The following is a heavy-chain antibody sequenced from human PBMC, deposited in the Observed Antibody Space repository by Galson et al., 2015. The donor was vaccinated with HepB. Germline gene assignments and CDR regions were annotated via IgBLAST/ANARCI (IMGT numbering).Heavy chain of an antibody. CDR2: ITTSSSYI. CDR1: GFTFSSYG. V-gene: IGHV3-21*01. J-gene: IGHJ2*01. CDR3: AREGSTWYKSPYDWYFDL. Sequence: CAASGFTFSSYGMHWVRQAPGKGLEWVSSITTSSSYIYYADSMKGRFTISRDNAKNSLYRQMSSLRAEDTAVYYCAREGSTWYKSPYDWYFDLWGRGTLVTVSS. D-gene: IGHD6-13*01.